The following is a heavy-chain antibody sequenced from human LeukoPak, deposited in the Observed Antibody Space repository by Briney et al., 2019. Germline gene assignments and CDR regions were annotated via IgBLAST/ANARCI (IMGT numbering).Heavy chain of an antibody. D-gene: IGHD3-3*01. J-gene: IGHJ3*02. CDR2: ISWNSGSI. Sequence: GRSLRLSCAASGFTFDDYAMHWVRQAPGKGLEWVSGISWNSGSIGYADSVKGRFTISRDNAKNSLHLQMNSLRAEDTALYYCAKDDIFWNNAFDIWGQGTMVTVSS. CDR3: AKDDIFWNNAFDI. CDR1: GFTFDDYA. V-gene: IGHV3-9*01.